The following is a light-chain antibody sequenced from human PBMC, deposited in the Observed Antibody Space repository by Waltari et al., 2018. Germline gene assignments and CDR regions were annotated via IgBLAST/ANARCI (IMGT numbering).Light chain of an antibody. CDR2: EFT. Sequence: QSALTQPASVSGSPGQSVTISCTGPTSDLGGYNYFSWYQQHPGKAPKLLIYEFTYRPSGVSNRFSASNSGNTASLTISGLQSEDEADYYCSAYTSSATPVFGGGTRVTVL. CDR3: SAYTSSATPV. CDR1: TSDLGGYNY. V-gene: IGLV2-14*01. J-gene: IGLJ3*02.